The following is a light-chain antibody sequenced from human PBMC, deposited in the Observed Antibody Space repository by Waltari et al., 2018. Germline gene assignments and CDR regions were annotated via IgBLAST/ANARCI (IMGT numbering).Light chain of an antibody. CDR3: QSIDTNNHWV. J-gene: IGLJ3*02. V-gene: IGLV3-10*01. CDR2: ADT. CDR1: ALPKKY. Sequence: SYDLTQPPSVSVSPGQTAGITCSGDALPKKYVYWYQQKSGQAPVMVIYADTKRLSGIPERFSGSSSGTMATLTITGAQVEDEADYYCQSIDTNNHWVFGGGTKVTVL.